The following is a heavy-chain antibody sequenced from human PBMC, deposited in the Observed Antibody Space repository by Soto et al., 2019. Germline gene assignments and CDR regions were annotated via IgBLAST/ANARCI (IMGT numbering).Heavy chain of an antibody. V-gene: IGHV4-34*01. CDR3: ARVVTIFGVVIITHIYAFDI. Sequence: SETLSLTCAVYGGSFSGYYWSWIRQPPGKGLEWIGEINHSGSTNYNPSLKSRVTISVDTSKNQFSLKLSSVTAADTAVYYCARVVTIFGVVIITHIYAFDIWGQGTMVTVSS. J-gene: IGHJ3*02. D-gene: IGHD3-3*01. CDR2: INHSGST. CDR1: GGSFSGYY.